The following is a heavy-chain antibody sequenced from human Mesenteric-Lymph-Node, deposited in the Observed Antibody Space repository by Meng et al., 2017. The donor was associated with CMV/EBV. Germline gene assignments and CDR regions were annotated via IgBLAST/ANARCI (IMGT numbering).Heavy chain of an antibody. CDR3: AREERDGGYHYGMDV. Sequence: ASVKVSCKASGYTFSAYYIYWVRQAPGQGLEWMAGINPNSGDTECAQKFHGRVSMTRDTSISTVYMDLSRLRSDDTAVYYCAREERDGGYHYGMDVWGQGTTVTVSS. V-gene: IGHV1-2*02. D-gene: IGHD2-2*01. CDR2: INPNSGDT. CDR1: GYTFSAYY. J-gene: IGHJ6*02.